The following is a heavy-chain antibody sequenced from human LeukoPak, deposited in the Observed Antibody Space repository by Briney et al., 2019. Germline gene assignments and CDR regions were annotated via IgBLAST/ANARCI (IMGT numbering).Heavy chain of an antibody. V-gene: IGHV4-34*01. CDR3: ARYSRPAATLDY. D-gene: IGHD2-2*01. CDR1: GGSCSGYY. CDR2: INHSGST. Sequence: SETLSLTCAVYGGSCSGYYWSWIRQPPGKGLEWIGEINHSGSTNYNPSLKSRVTISVDTSKNQFSLKLSSVTAADTAVYYCARYSRPAATLDYWGQGTLVTVSS. J-gene: IGHJ4*02.